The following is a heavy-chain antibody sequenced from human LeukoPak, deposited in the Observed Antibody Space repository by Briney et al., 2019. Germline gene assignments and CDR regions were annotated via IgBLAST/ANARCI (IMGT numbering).Heavy chain of an antibody. J-gene: IGHJ4*02. D-gene: IGHD3-22*01. Sequence: GRSLRLSCAASGFIFSGYAMHWVRQAPGKGLEWVAVMSHDGTNKYYADSVKGRFTVSRDNSKNTMYLQMNSLRAEDTALYYCAIMHPYYDGNGYWVQWGQGTLVTVSS. V-gene: IGHV3-30*04. CDR2: MSHDGTNK. CDR3: AIMHPYYDGNGYWVQ. CDR1: GFIFSGYA.